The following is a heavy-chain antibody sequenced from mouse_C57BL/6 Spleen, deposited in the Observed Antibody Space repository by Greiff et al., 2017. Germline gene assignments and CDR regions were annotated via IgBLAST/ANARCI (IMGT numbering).Heavy chain of an antibody. CDR2: ISYDGSN. D-gene: IGHD1-3*01. Sequence: EVKLVESGPGLVKPSQSLSLTCSVTGYSITSGYYWNWIRQFPGNKLEWMGYISYDGSNNYNPSLKNRISITRDTSKNQFFLKLNSVTTEDTATYYCARGPNYSPYAMDYWGQGTSVTVSS. J-gene: IGHJ4*01. CDR1: GYSITSGYY. CDR3: ARGPNYSPYAMDY. V-gene: IGHV3-6*01.